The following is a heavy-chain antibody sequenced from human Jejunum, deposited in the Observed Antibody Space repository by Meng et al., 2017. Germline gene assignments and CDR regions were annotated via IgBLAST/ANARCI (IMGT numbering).Heavy chain of an antibody. D-gene: IGHD3-10*01. CDR1: GYTFTGYY. J-gene: IGHJ4*02. CDR3: AREGNYYGSGSSPLDS. CDR2: INPNSGGT. Sequence: QVHLVQSGAEVKKPGASVTLSCKTSGYTFTGYYVHWVRQAPGQGLEWMGRINPNSGGTNFAQKFQGRITMARDTSISTAYMGLTTLRSDDTAVYYCAREGNYYGSGSSPLDSWGQGALVTVPS. V-gene: IGHV1-2*06.